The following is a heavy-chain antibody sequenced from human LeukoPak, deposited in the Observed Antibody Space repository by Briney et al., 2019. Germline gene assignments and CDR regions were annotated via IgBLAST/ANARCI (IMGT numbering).Heavy chain of an antibody. V-gene: IGHV4-39*01. D-gene: IGHD3-10*01. CDR2: IYYSGST. CDR3: ASHRRGQIGVPDAFEI. J-gene: IGHJ3*02. Sequence: PSETLSLTCTVWGVSISSSGYYWAWIRQPPGKGLEWIGSIYYSGSTYYNPSLKSRVTISVDTSKNQFSLKLSSVTAADTAVYYSASHRRGQIGVPDAFEIWGQGTMVTVSS. CDR1: GVSISSSGYY.